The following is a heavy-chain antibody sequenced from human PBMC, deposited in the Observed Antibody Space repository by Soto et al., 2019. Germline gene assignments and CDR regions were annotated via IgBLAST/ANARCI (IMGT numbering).Heavy chain of an antibody. J-gene: IGHJ4*02. CDR3: ARAPKVSGSSQTRPDF. Sequence: QVQLHQWGAGLLKPSETLSLACSIYSGSFSGYYWGWIRQPPGKGLEWIGEISQSGNTNYSPSLKSRVSIYRDTSKKQFSLNLASVSAADTAVYYCARAPKVSGSSQTRPDFWGQGTLFTVSS. CDR1: SGSFSGYY. D-gene: IGHD6-6*01. V-gene: IGHV4-34*01. CDR2: ISQSGNT.